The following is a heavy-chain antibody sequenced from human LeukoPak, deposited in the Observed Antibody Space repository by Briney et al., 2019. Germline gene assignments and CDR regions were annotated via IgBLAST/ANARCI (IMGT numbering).Heavy chain of an antibody. CDR1: GGSISSSSYF. J-gene: IGHJ5*02. CDR3: ARYTSSRARWFDP. D-gene: IGHD2-2*01. V-gene: IGHV4-39*01. Sequence: SETLSLTCTVSGGSISSSSYFWGWIRQSPGKGLEWIGTLYYSGSTYYNPSLKSRVTISVDTSKNQFSLKLSSVTAADTAVYYCARYTSSRARWFDPWGQGTLVTVSS. CDR2: LYYSGST.